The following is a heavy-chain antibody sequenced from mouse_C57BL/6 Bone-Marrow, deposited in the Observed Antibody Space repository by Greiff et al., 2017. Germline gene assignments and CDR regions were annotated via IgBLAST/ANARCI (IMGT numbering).Heavy chain of an antibody. CDR1: GYSFTDYN. J-gene: IGHJ4*01. CDR2: INPTYGPT. D-gene: IGHD2-12*01. CDR3: ARGDVDDEAIDY. Sequence: VQLQQSGPELVKPGASVKISCKASGYSFTDYNMNWVKQSNGKSLEWIGVINPTYGPTSYNQKFKGKAPLTVDQSSSTAYMQSNSLTSEDSAVYYCARGDVDDEAIDYWGQGTSGTVSS. V-gene: IGHV1-39*01.